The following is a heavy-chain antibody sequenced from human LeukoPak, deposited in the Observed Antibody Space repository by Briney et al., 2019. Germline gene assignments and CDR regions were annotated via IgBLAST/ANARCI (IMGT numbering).Heavy chain of an antibody. Sequence: KPGGSLRLSCAASGFTFSSYSMNWVRRAPGKGLEWVSSISSSSSYIYYADSVKGRFTISRDNAKNSLYLQMNSLRAEDTAVYYCASVSSVAEAFDYWGQGTLVTVSS. CDR2: ISSSSSYI. J-gene: IGHJ4*02. D-gene: IGHD6-19*01. CDR1: GFTFSSYS. CDR3: ASVSSVAEAFDY. V-gene: IGHV3-21*01.